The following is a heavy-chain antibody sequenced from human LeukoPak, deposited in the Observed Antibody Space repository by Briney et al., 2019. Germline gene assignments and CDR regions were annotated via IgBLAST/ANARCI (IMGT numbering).Heavy chain of an antibody. D-gene: IGHD5/OR15-5a*01. CDR1: GFTFSSYA. Sequence: GGSLRLSCAASGFTFSSYAMHWVRQAPGKGLEWVAVISYDGSNKYYADSVKGRFTISRDNSKNTLYLQMNSLRAEDTAVYYCASPTSSVYDAFDIWGQGTMVTVSS. J-gene: IGHJ3*02. V-gene: IGHV3-30-3*01. CDR2: ISYDGSNK. CDR3: ASPTSSVYDAFDI.